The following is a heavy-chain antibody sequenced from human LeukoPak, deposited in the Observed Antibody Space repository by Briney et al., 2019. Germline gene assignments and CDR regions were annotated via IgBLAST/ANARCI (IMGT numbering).Heavy chain of an antibody. V-gene: IGHV3-23*01. CDR3: ARTVAGDN. CDR2: ISGSGAST. Sequence: PGGSLRLSCAASGFTFSSYGMNWVRQAPGKGLEWVSAISGSGASTYFADSVRGRFTISRDNSKNTLYLQMNSLRAEDTAIYYCARTVAGDNWGQGTLVTVSS. J-gene: IGHJ4*02. CDR1: GFTFSSYG. D-gene: IGHD6-19*01.